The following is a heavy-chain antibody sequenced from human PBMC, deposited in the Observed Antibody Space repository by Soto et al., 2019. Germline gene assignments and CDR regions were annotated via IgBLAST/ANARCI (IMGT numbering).Heavy chain of an antibody. CDR3: VRGGGYDPFDY. J-gene: IGHJ4*02. CDR1: GASISDGGFS. CDR2: ISHLENT. V-gene: IGHV4-30-2*06. D-gene: IGHD5-12*01. Sequence: PSETLSLTCTVSGASISDGGFSWSWFRQSPGKGLEWIGYISHLENTYFHPSFKSRLTMSIDRSRNQFSLNLSSVTAADRAVYDCVRGGGYDPFDYWGQGVLVTVSS.